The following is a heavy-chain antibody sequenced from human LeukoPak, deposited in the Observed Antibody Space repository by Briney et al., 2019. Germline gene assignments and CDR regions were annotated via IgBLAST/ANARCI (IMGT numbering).Heavy chain of an antibody. D-gene: IGHD6-13*01. Sequence: SETLSVTCTVSGGSISSYYWNWIRQPPGKGLEWLGYIYYSGSTNYNPSLKSRVTISVDTSKNQFSLKLSSVTAADTAVYYCARGAHSSSWFSAMNWFDPWGQGTLVTVSS. J-gene: IGHJ5*02. V-gene: IGHV4-59*01. CDR2: IYYSGST. CDR3: ARGAHSSSWFSAMNWFDP. CDR1: GGSISSYY.